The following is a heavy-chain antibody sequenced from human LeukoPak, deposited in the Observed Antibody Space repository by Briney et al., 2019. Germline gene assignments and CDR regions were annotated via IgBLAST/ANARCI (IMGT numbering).Heavy chain of an antibody. CDR1: GYTFTSYD. D-gene: IGHD5-18*01. Sequence: GASVKVSCEASGYTFTSYDINWVRQATGQGLEWMGWMNPNSGNTGYAQKFQGRVTMTRNTSISTAYMELSSLRSEDTAVYYCARAEAAMGYFDYWGQGTLVTVSS. CDR2: MNPNSGNT. J-gene: IGHJ4*02. V-gene: IGHV1-8*01. CDR3: ARAEAAMGYFDY.